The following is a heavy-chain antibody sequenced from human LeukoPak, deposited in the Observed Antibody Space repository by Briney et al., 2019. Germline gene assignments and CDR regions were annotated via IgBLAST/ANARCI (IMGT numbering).Heavy chain of an antibody. J-gene: IGHJ4*02. CDR1: GYTFTRYY. CDR3: ARDFALRVAVASAY. V-gene: IGHV1-2*02. D-gene: IGHD6-19*01. CDR2: INSNSGGT. Sequence: SSVKVSCKASGYTFTRYYMHWVRQAPGQGLEWMGWINSNSGGTNYAQKFQSRVTMTRDTSISTAYMELSRLRSDDTAVYYCARDFALRVAVASAYWGQGTLVTVSS.